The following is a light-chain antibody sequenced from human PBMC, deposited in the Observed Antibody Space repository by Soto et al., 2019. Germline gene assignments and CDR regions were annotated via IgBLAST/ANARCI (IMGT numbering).Light chain of an antibody. CDR1: QRITSW. J-gene: IGKJ2*01. Sequence: DIQLTQSPSTLSASVGDRVTITCRASQRITSWLAWYQQKPGKAPKLLIYDASRLQSGVPARFSGSGSGTEFTLTISSLQTDDFATYDCQQYDSYYTFGQGTKLYIK. CDR2: DAS. CDR3: QQYDSYYT. V-gene: IGKV1-5*01.